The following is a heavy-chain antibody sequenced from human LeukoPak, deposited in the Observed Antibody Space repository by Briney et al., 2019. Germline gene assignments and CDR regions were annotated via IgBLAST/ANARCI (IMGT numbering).Heavy chain of an antibody. CDR3: ARDLFMSVGYYYYMDV. CDR1: GYTFTSYY. V-gene: IGHV1-46*01. J-gene: IGHJ6*03. CDR2: INPSGGST. D-gene: IGHD2-15*01. Sequence: ASVKVSCKASGYTFTSYYMHWVRQAPGQGLEWMGIINPSGGSTSYAQKFQGRVTMTRDMSTSTVYMELSSLRSEDTAVYYCARDLFMSVGYYYYMDVWGKGTTVTVSS.